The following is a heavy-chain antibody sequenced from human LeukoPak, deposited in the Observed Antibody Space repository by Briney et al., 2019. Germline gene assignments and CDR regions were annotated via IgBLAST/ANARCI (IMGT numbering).Heavy chain of an antibody. J-gene: IGHJ6*03. CDR2: INPNSGGT. CDR1: GYTFTGYY. D-gene: IGHD1-26*01. CDR3: ARVRYPNYYYYYMDV. Sequence: ASVKVSCKASGYTFTGYYMHWVRQAPGQGLEWMGWINPNSGGTNYAQKFQGRVTMTRDTPISTAYMELSRLRSDDTAVYYCARVRYPNYYYYYMDVWGKGATVTISS. V-gene: IGHV1-2*02.